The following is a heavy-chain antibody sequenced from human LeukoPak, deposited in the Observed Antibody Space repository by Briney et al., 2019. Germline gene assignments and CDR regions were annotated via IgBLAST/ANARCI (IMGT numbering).Heavy chain of an antibody. CDR1: GGSISSSSYY. D-gene: IGHD3-9*01. CDR3: ARSQIRYFDWSKDSRGAFDI. Sequence: PSETLSLTCTVSGGSISSSSYYWGWIRQPPGKGLEWIGSIYYSGSTYYNPSLKSRVTISVDTSKNQFSLKLSSVTAADTAVYYCARSQIRYFDWSKDSRGAFDIWGQGTMVTVSS. V-gene: IGHV4-39*07. CDR2: IYYSGST. J-gene: IGHJ3*02.